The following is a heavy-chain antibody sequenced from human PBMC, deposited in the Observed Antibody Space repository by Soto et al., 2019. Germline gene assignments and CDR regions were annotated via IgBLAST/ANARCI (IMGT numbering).Heavy chain of an antibody. J-gene: IGHJ4*02. CDR2: INHSGST. CDR3: ARLIFPLQIDY. V-gene: IGHV4-34*01. Sequence: PSETLSLTCAVYGGSFSGYYWSWIRQPPGKGLEWIGEINHSGSTNYNPSLKSRVTISVDTSKNQFSLKLSSVTAADTAVYYCARLIFPLQIDYWGPGTLVTVSS. CDR1: GGSFSGYY.